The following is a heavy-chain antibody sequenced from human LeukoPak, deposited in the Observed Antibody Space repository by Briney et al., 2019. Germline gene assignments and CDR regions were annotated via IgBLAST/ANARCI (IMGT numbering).Heavy chain of an antibody. J-gene: IGHJ6*03. Sequence: GGSLRLSCAASGFIFSSYTMNWVRQAPGKGLEWVSSISSTSSYIYYADSMKGRFTISRDNAKNSLYLQMNSLRAEDTAVYYCARGPYASGSYGRRGWVHYMDVWGKGTTVTVSS. CDR1: GFIFSSYT. D-gene: IGHD3-10*01. CDR3: ARGPYASGSYGRRGWVHYMDV. CDR2: ISSTSSYI. V-gene: IGHV3-21*01.